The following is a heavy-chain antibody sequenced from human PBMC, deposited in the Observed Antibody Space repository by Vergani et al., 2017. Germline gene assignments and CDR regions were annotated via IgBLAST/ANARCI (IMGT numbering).Heavy chain of an antibody. J-gene: IGHJ6*03. V-gene: IGHV1-69*13. CDR1: GGTFSSYA. CDR2: IIPIFGTA. Sequence: QVQLVQSGAEVKKPGASVKVSCKASGGTFSSYAISWVRQAPRQGLEWMGGIIPIFGTANYAQKFQGRVTITADESTSTDYMEMSSLRAEDTAVYYCARGGCSSTSCCSYYYYYYMDVWGKGTTVTVSS. D-gene: IGHD2-2*01. CDR3: ARGGCSSTSCCSYYYYYYMDV.